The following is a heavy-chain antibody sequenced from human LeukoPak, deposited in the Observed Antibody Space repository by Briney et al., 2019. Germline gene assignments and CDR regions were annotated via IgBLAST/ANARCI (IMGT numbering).Heavy chain of an antibody. V-gene: IGHV3-21*01. CDR1: VFTFSSYS. Sequence: GGSLRLSCAASVFTFSSYSMNWGRQAPGKGLEWVSSISSNSSYIYYADSVKGRFTISRDNARNTLYLQMNSLRAEDTAVYYCARDEEYVLDYWGQGTLVTVSS. J-gene: IGHJ4*02. D-gene: IGHD6-6*01. CDR3: ARDEEYVLDY. CDR2: ISSNSSYI.